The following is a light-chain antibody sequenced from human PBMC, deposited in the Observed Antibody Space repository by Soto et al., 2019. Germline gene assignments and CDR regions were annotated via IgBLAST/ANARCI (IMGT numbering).Light chain of an antibody. V-gene: IGKV2-30*01. CDR3: MQGSYWPWT. Sequence: DAVLTQSPLSLPVTPRQPASISCRSSQSLEYSDGKTYLNWYQQRPGQSPRRLIYKVSNRDFGVPDRFSGSGSGTAFTLEISRVEAEDVGVYYCMQGSYWPWTFGQGTKVEIK. CDR1: QSLEYSDGKTY. CDR2: KVS. J-gene: IGKJ1*01.